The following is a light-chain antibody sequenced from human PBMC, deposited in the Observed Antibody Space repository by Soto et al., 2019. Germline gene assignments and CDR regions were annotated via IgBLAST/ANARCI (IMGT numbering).Light chain of an antibody. J-gene: IGKJ3*01. Sequence: EIVLTQSPGTLSLSPGERATLSCRASQSVSSSYLAWYQQKPGQAPGLLIYGASSRATGIPDRFSGSGSGTDFTLTIYKLEPEDFAVYYCQQYGSSLFTFGPGNKVDNK. CDR2: GAS. CDR3: QQYGSSLFT. CDR1: QSVSSSY. V-gene: IGKV3-20*01.